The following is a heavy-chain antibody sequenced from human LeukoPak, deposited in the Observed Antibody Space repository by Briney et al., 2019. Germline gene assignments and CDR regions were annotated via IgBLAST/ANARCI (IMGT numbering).Heavy chain of an antibody. J-gene: IGHJ4*02. CDR3: ARDAGYGGNSDY. CDR1: GFTFNMCW. V-gene: IGHV3-7*01. Sequence: GGSLRLSCAASGFTFNMCWMTWVRQAPGKGLESVAYVNKDGSDKYYVDSVKGRFTVSRDNAKNSLYLQMNSLRAGDTAVYYCARDAGYGGNSDYWGQGTLVTVSS. CDR2: VNKDGSDK. D-gene: IGHD4-23*01.